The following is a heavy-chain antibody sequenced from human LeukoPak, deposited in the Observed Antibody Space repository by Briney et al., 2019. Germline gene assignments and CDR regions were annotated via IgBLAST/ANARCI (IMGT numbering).Heavy chain of an antibody. J-gene: IGHJ2*01. V-gene: IGHV4-34*01. D-gene: IGHD6-19*01. Sequence: SETLSLTCAVYGGSFSGYYWSWIRQPPGKGLEWIGEINHSGNTNYNPSLKSRVTISVDTSKNQFSLKLSSVTAADTAVYYCARATWYSSGWSNWYFDLWGRGTLVTVSS. CDR2: INHSGNT. CDR3: ARATWYSSGWSNWYFDL. CDR1: GGSFSGYY.